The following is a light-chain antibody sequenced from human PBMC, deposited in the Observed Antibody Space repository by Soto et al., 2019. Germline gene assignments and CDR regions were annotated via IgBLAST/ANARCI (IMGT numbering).Light chain of an antibody. CDR3: SSYAGSNNFGV. Sequence: QSVLTQPPSASGSPGQSVTISCTGTSSDVGCYNYVSWYQQHPGKAPKLMIYEVSKRPSGVPDRFSGSKSGNTASLTVSGLQAEDEADYYCSSYAGSNNFGVFGTGTKVTVL. CDR1: SSDVGCYNY. CDR2: EVS. J-gene: IGLJ1*01. V-gene: IGLV2-8*01.